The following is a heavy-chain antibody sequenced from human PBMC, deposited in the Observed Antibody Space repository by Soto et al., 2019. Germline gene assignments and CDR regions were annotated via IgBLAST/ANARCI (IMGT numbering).Heavy chain of an antibody. D-gene: IGHD4-17*01. CDR3: ARSQTTVTSYEY. Sequence: SETLSLTCDVYGGSFSGYYWIWIRQPPGKGLEWIGEINHSGSTNYNPSLKSRVTISVDRSKNQFSLKLSSVTAADTAVYYCARSQTTVTSYEYWGQGTLVTVSS. CDR1: GGSFSGYY. CDR2: INHSGST. J-gene: IGHJ4*02. V-gene: IGHV4-34*01.